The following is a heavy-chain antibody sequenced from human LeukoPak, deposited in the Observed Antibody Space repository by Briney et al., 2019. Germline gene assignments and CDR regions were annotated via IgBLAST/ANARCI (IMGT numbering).Heavy chain of an antibody. J-gene: IGHJ3*01. Sequence: SVKVSCKASGGTFSSYIITWVRQAPGQGLEWMARIIPIFGTPDYAQKFQGRVTITADESTSTAYMELSRLRFENTAVYYCARQGYTNNLGGYFGDKDDGFDLWGQGTMVTVSS. D-gene: IGHD3-9*01. CDR2: IIPIFGTP. V-gene: IGHV1-69*13. CDR1: GGTFSSYI. CDR3: ARQGYTNNLGGYFGDKDDGFDL.